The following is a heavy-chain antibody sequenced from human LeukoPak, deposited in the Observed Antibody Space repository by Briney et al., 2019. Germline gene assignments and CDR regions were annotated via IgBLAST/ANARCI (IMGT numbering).Heavy chain of an antibody. CDR1: GGSISSYY. Sequence: PSETLSLTCTVSGGSISSYYWSWIRQPPGKGLECIGYIYYSGSTNYNPSLKSRVTISVDTSKNQSSLKLSSVTAADAAVYYCARTPIVVVVAAIYYFDYWGQGTLVTVSS. CDR2: IYYSGST. J-gene: IGHJ4*02. D-gene: IGHD2-15*01. V-gene: IGHV4-59*01. CDR3: ARTPIVVVVAAIYYFDY.